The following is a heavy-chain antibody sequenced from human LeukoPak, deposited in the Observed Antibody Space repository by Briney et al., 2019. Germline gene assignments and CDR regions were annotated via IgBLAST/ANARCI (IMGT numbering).Heavy chain of an antibody. Sequence: GGSLRLSCAASGFTFSSYAMDWVRQAPGKGLEWVAFISYDGSNKYYADSVKGRFTISRDNSKNTLYLQMNSLRAEDTAVYYCARVQAAAGTAGGDYWGQGTLVTVSS. CDR3: ARVQAAAGTAGGDY. CDR1: GFTFSSYA. V-gene: IGHV3-30-3*01. D-gene: IGHD6-13*01. J-gene: IGHJ4*02. CDR2: ISYDGSNK.